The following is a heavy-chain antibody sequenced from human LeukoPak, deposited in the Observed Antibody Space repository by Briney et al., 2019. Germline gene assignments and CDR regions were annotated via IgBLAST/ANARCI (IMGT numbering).Heavy chain of an antibody. J-gene: IGHJ4*02. Sequence: SETLSLTCTVSGGSISSYYWSWIRQPPGKGLEWIGYIYYSGSTYYNPSLKSRVTISVDTSKNQFSLKLSSVTAADTAVYYCARSWSGYFDYWGQGTLVTVSS. CDR2: IYYSGST. V-gene: IGHV4-59*01. CDR1: GGSISSYY. D-gene: IGHD3-3*01. CDR3: ARSWSGYFDY.